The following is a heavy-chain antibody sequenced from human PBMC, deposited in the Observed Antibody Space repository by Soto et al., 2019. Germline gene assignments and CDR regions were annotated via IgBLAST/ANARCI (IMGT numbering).Heavy chain of an antibody. Sequence: QVQLQESGPGLVKPSGTLSLTCAVSGGSISSSYWWSWVRQPPGKGLEWIGEIYHSESTNYTPSPKSPVPISLNKLQNQLLLKLNPFTAAETGVDYCARGGDYRFDYWGQGTLVTVSS. D-gene: IGHD4-17*01. CDR3: ARGGDYRFDY. J-gene: IGHJ4*02. V-gene: IGHV4-4*02. CDR1: GGSISSSYW. CDR2: IYHSEST.